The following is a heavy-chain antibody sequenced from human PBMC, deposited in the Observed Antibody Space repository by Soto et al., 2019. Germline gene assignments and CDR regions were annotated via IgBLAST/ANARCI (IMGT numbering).Heavy chain of an antibody. J-gene: IGHJ5*02. Sequence: QVQLVQSGAEVKKPGSSVKVSCKASGGTFSSYTISWVRQAPGQGLEWMGRIIPILGIANYAQKFQGRGTITADTSTSTAYMELGSMRSEDTAVYDWALRSSPGYGDYPGYNWFDPWGQGTLVTVSS. CDR1: GGTFSSYT. D-gene: IGHD4-17*01. CDR2: IIPILGIA. CDR3: ALRSSPGYGDYPGYNWFDP. V-gene: IGHV1-69*02.